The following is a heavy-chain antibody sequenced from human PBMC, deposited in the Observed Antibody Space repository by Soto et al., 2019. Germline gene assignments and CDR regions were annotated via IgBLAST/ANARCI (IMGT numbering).Heavy chain of an antibody. D-gene: IGHD5-18*01. CDR1: GGSISSGGYY. CDR3: ARTVDTAMVTIWFDP. CDR2: IYYSGCT. J-gene: IGHJ5*02. V-gene: IGHV4-31*03. Sequence: QVQLQESGPGLVKPSQTLSLTCTVSGGSISSGGYYWSWISQHPGKGLEWIGYIYYSGCTYYNPSLKSRVTISVDTSKNQFSLKLSSVTAADTAAYYCARTVDTAMVTIWFDPWGQGTLVTVSS.